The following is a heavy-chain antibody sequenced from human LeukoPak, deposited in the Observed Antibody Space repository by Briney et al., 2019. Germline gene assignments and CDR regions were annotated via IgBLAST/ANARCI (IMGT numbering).Heavy chain of an antibody. CDR1: GFTFSSYG. CDR2: IWYDGSNK. J-gene: IGHJ4*02. Sequence: GMSLRLSCAASGFTFSSYGMHWVRQAPGKGLEWVALIWYDGSNKYYADSVKGRCTISRDNSKNTLYLQMNSLRAEDTAVYYCAKDHGTYIDYWGQGTLVTVSS. CDR3: AKDHGTYIDY. V-gene: IGHV3-33*06. D-gene: IGHD5-24*01.